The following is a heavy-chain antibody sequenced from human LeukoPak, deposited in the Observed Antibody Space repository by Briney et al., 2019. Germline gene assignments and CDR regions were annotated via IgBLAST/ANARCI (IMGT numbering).Heavy chain of an antibody. CDR2: IHSDGSST. J-gene: IGHJ6*02. D-gene: IGHD3-10*01. V-gene: IGHV3-74*01. CDR1: GFSFRAYW. Sequence: GGSLRLSRVASGFSFRAYWMHWVRQAPGKGLVWVAHIHSDGSSTRYADSVKGRFTISRDNARNTLYLQMNSLRTEDTALYYCAKEGFRGDYYGMDVWGQGTTVTVSS. CDR3: AKEGFRGDYYGMDV.